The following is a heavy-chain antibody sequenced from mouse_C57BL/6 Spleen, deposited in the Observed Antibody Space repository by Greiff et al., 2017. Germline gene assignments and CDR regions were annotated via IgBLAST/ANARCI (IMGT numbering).Heavy chain of an antibody. V-gene: IGHV7-3*01. J-gene: IGHJ2*01. CDR3: ARYELGNYFGY. CDR1: GFTFTDYY. Sequence: EVMLVESGGGLVQPGGSLSLSCAASGFTFTDYYMSWVRQPPGKALEWLGFIRNKANGYTTEYSASVKGRFTISRDNSQSILYLQMNALRAEDSATYYCARYELGNYFGYWGQGTTLTVSS. CDR2: IRNKANGYTT. D-gene: IGHD4-1*01.